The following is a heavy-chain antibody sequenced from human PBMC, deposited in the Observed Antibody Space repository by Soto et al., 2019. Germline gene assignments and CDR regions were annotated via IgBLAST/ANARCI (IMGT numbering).Heavy chain of an antibody. CDR3: ARDHCSSTSCYTRGITGTADY. Sequence: QVQLVESGGGVVQPGRSLRLSCAASGFTFSSYGMHWVRQAPGKGLEWVAVIWYDGSNKYYADSVKGRFTISRDNSKNTLYLQMNSLRAEDTAVYYCARDHCSSTSCYTRGITGTADYWGQGTLVTVSS. CDR2: IWYDGSNK. CDR1: GFTFSSYG. V-gene: IGHV3-33*01. J-gene: IGHJ4*02. D-gene: IGHD2-2*02.